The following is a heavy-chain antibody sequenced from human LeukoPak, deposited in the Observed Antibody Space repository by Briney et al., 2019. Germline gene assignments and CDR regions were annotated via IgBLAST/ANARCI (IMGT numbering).Heavy chain of an antibody. CDR3: ARVGYYYDSSGYYAH. J-gene: IGHJ4*02. Sequence: GASVKVSCKASGYTFTGYYMHWVRQAPGQGLEWMGWINPNSGGTNYAQKFQGRVTMTRDTSISTAYMELSRLRSDDTAVYYCARVGYYYDSSGYYAHWGQGTLVTVSS. V-gene: IGHV1-2*02. CDR1: GYTFTGYY. D-gene: IGHD3-22*01. CDR2: INPNSGGT.